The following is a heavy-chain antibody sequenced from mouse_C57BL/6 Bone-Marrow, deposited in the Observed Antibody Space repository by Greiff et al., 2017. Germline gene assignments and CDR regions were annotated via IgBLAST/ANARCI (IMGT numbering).Heavy chain of an antibody. V-gene: IGHV8-8*01. CDR3: ARAYDYDAGDY. CDR2: IWWDDDK. J-gene: IGHJ2*01. CDR1: GFSLSTFGMG. D-gene: IGHD2-4*01. Sequence: QVQLKESGPGILQPSQTLSLTCSFSGFSLSTFGMGVGWIRQPSGKGLEWPAHIWWDDDKYYNPALKSRLTISKDTSKNQVFLKIANVDTADTATYYCARAYDYDAGDYWGQGTTLTVSS.